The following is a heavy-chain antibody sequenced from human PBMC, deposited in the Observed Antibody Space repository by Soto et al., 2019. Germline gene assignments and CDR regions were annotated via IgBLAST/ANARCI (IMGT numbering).Heavy chain of an antibody. V-gene: IGHV3-33*01. D-gene: IGHD4-17*01. CDR2: IWYDGSNK. Sequence: GGSLRLSCAASGFTFSSYGMHWVRQAPGKGLEWVAVIWYDGSNKYYADSVKGRFTISRDNSKNTLYLQMNSLRAEDTAVYYCASSHDYGDYESPTFDYWGQGTLVTVSS. CDR1: GFTFSSYG. CDR3: ASSHDYGDYESPTFDY. J-gene: IGHJ4*02.